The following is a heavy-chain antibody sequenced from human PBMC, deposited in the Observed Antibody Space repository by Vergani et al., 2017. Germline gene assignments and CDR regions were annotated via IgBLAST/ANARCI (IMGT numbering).Heavy chain of an antibody. D-gene: IGHD3-22*01. CDR3: AKGVESSVYYYYYGVDV. V-gene: IGHV3-30-3*01. Sequence: QVQLVESGGGVVQPGRSLRLSCAASGFTFSSYAMHWVRQAPGKGLEWVAVISYDGSNKYYADSVKGRFTISRDNSKNTLYLQMNSLRDEDMAVYYCAKGVESSVYYYYYGVDVWGQGTAITVSS. CDR2: ISYDGSNK. CDR1: GFTFSSYA. J-gene: IGHJ6*02.